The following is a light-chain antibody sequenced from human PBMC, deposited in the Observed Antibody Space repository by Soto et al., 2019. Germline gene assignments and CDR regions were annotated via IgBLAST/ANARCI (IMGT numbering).Light chain of an antibody. J-gene: IGKJ1*01. CDR2: GAS. CDR1: QSVSSN. Sequence: EIVRTQSPATLSVSPGGRATVACRASQSVSSNLAWYQQKPGQAPRLLIYGASTRATGIPARFSGSGSGTDFTLTINSLQSEDFAVYYCQQYNNWPWTFGQGTKVDIK. CDR3: QQYNNWPWT. V-gene: IGKV3-15*01.